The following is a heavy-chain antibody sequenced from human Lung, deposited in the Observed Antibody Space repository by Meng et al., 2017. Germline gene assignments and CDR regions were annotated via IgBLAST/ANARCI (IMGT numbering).Heavy chain of an antibody. D-gene: IGHD4-17*01. Sequence: GQLWESGGVVVQPGRSLRLSCAASGFTFSRNAMHWVRQAPGKGLEWVAAISYDGSNQHYADSVKGRFTISRDNSENTLYLQMNSLRAEDTAVYYCARNNYGDYYFDYWGQGTLVTVSS. CDR2: ISYDGSNQ. V-gene: IGHV3-30*01. J-gene: IGHJ4*02. CDR1: GFTFSRNA. CDR3: ARNNYGDYYFDY.